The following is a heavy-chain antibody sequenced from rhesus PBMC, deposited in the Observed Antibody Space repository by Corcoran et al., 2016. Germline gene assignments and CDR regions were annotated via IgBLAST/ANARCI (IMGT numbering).Heavy chain of an antibody. J-gene: IGHJ4*01. CDR2: ITYSGST. CDR1: GGSISSGYYY. D-gene: IGHD2-8*01. Sequence: QVQLQESGPGLVKPSETLSLTCAVSGGSISSGYYYWTWIRQPPRKGLEWSGYITYSGSTSYNPSLKSRVTISRDTSKNQFSLKLSSVTAADTAVYYCARLLGYCSGGVCYTIDYWGQGVLVTVSS. CDR3: ARLLGYCSGGVCYTIDY. V-gene: IGHV4-122*02.